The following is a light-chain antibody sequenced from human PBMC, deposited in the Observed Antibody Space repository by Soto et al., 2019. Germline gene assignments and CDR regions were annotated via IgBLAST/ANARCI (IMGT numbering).Light chain of an antibody. CDR3: QQYDSSFT. Sequence: IVLTQSLATLSLSPGERATLSCAASQHVTTTYIAWYQQKFGQAPRLLIYGASTRATGTPDRFTGGGFGTDFTLTISRVEPEDFAVYYCQQYDSSFTFGGGTKV. CDR2: GAS. CDR1: QHVTTTY. J-gene: IGKJ4*01. V-gene: IGKV3-20*01.